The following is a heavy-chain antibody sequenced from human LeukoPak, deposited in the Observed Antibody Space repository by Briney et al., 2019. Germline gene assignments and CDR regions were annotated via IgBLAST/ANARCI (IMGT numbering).Heavy chain of an antibody. Sequence: GGSLRLSCAASGFTFSDYYMSWIRQAPGKGLEWVSYISSSSSYTNYADSVKGRFTISRDNAKNSLYLQMNSLRAEDTAVYYCARDSPCSGGSCFSNWFDPWGQGTLVTVSS. D-gene: IGHD2-15*01. V-gene: IGHV3-11*06. J-gene: IGHJ5*02. CDR1: GFTFSDYY. CDR2: ISSSSSYT. CDR3: ARDSPCSGGSCFSNWFDP.